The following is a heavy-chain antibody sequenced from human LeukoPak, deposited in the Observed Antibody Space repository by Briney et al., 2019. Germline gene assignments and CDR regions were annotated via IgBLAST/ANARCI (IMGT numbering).Heavy chain of an antibody. CDR2: IYTSGST. V-gene: IGHV4-4*07. CDR3: ARVGNYYDNSGYYYFDY. Sequence: SETLSLTCTVSGGSISIYYWSWIRQPAGKGLEWIGRIYTSGSTNYNPSLKSRVTMSVDTSKNQFSLKLSSVTAADTAVYYCARVGNYYDNSGYYYFDYWGQGTLVTVSS. J-gene: IGHJ4*02. D-gene: IGHD3-22*01. CDR1: GGSISIYY.